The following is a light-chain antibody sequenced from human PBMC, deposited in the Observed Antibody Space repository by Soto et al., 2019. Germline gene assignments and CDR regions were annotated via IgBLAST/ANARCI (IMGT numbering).Light chain of an antibody. CDR3: QQRRNWPPWT. CDR1: QSVSSY. J-gene: IGKJ1*01. Sequence: ESVFTQSPATLSLSPGERATLSCRASQSVSSYLAWYQQKPGQAPRLLIYDASNRATGIPARFSGSGSGTDFTLTISSLEPEDFAVYYCQQRRNWPPWTFGQGTKVDIK. CDR2: DAS. V-gene: IGKV3-11*01.